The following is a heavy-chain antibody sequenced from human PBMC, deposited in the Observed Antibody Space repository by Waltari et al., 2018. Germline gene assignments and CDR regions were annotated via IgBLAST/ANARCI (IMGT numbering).Heavy chain of an antibody. CDR2: ISDSGGNT. V-gene: IGHV3-23*01. J-gene: IGHJ4*02. CDR3: TKRAESNGWTGWIFDY. CDR1: GSTFCSFA. D-gene: IGHD6-19*01. Sequence: EVQLLESGGGLVQPGGSLRLSCAASGSTFCSFAMSWVRQAPGKGLEWVSAISDSGGNTYYADSVKGRFTISRDNSKNTLYLQMNSLRAEDTAVYYCTKRAESNGWTGWIFDYWGQGTLVTVSS.